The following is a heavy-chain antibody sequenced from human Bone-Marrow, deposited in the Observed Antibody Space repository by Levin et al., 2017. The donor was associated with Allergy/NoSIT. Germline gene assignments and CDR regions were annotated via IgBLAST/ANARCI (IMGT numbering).Heavy chain of an antibody. J-gene: IGHJ4*02. CDR1: GFTFSSYA. Sequence: PGGSLRLSCAASGFTFSSYARSWVRQAPGKGLEWVSAISGSGGSTYYADSVKGRFTISRDNSKNTLYLQMNSLRAEDTAVYYCAKVMRSWELLSPLRVWGQGTLVTVSS. V-gene: IGHV3-23*01. D-gene: IGHD1-26*01. CDR2: ISGSGGST. CDR3: AKVMRSWELLSPLRV.